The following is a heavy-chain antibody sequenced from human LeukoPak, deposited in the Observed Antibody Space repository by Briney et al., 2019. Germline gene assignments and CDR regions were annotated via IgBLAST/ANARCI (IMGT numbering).Heavy chain of an antibody. Sequence: SVKVSCKASGYTFSDYYIHWVRQAPGQGPEWMGYINPNSDDTNFAQNFQGRVTMTKDTSISTAYMELTRLRSDDTAVYYCTTGSPPFGYWGQGTLVTVSS. CDR1: GYTFSDYY. V-gene: IGHV1-2*02. J-gene: IGHJ4*02. CDR3: TTGSPPFGY. D-gene: IGHD1-26*01. CDR2: INPNSDDT.